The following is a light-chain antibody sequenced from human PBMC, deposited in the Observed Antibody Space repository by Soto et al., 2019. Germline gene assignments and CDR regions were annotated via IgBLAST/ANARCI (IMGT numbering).Light chain of an antibody. CDR1: SSNIGSNT. Sequence: QSVLTQPPSASGTPGQRVTISCSGSSSNIGSNTVNWYQQLPGTAPKLLIYRHNQRPSGVPDRFSGSKSVTSASLAISGLQYEDEADYYCAAWNDSLNGYVFGTGTKLTVL. V-gene: IGLV1-44*01. CDR2: RHN. CDR3: AAWNDSLNGYV. J-gene: IGLJ1*01.